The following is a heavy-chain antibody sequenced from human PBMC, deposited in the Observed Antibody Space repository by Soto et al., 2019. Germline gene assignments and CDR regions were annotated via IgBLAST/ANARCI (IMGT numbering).Heavy chain of an antibody. D-gene: IGHD2-2*01. Sequence: SETLSLTCAVSVYSISSSNWWGWSRQPPGKGLEWVGYIYYSGSTYYNPSLKSRVTMSVDTSKRQFSLKLSSVTAVDTAVYFCARAIGCSSTSCYSYYYYGMDVSGQGTTVTVS. CDR3: ARAIGCSSTSCYSYYYYGMDV. J-gene: IGHJ6*02. V-gene: IGHV4-28*03. CDR2: IYYSGST. CDR1: VYSISSSNW.